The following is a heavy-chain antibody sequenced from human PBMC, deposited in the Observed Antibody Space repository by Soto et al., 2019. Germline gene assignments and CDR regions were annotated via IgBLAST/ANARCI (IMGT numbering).Heavy chain of an antibody. J-gene: IGHJ6*02. D-gene: IGHD2-2*03. Sequence: GGSLRLSWAASGFTFRSYGMNWVRQAQGKGLEWVSSISSSGSSTYYADSVKGRFTISRDNSKNTLYLQMNSLRAEDTAVYYCAKWMAPHHLFYYYYGMDVWGQGTTVTVSS. V-gene: IGHV3-23*01. CDR1: GFTFRSYG. CDR2: ISSSGSST. CDR3: AKWMAPHHLFYYYYGMDV.